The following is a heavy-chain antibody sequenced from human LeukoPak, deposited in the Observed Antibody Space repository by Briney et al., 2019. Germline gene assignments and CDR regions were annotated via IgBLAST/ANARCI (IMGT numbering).Heavy chain of an antibody. J-gene: IGHJ4*02. CDR3: ARAPIVVVPTRRPTYFDL. V-gene: IGHV3-7*01. CDR1: GFTFSSYW. D-gene: IGHD2-2*01. CDR2: IKQDESEK. Sequence: PGGSLRLSCAASGFTFSSYWMSWVRQAPGKGLEWLANIKQDESEKYYVDSVKGRFTISRDNAKNSLYLQMNSLRAEDTAMYYCARAPIVVVPTRRPTYFDLWGQGALVTVSS.